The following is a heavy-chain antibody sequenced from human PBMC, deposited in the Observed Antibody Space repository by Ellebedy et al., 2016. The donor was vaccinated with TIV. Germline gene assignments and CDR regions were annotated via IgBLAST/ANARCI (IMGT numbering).Heavy chain of an antibody. D-gene: IGHD2-2*01. Sequence: PGGSLRLSCAASGFTFSDYYMSWIRQAPGKGLEWLSYISGSGGNIQYADSVKGRFTISGDNAKRSLYLQMNRLRAEDTAVYYCAREDIAVVRDGMDVWGQGTAVTVSS. CDR2: ISGSGGNI. CDR3: AREDIAVVRDGMDV. V-gene: IGHV3-11*04. CDR1: GFTFSDYY. J-gene: IGHJ6*02.